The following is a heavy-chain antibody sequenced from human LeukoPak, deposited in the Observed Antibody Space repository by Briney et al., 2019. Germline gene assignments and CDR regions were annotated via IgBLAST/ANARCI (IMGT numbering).Heavy chain of an antibody. CDR1: GYTFTGYY. Sequence: ASVKVSCKASGYTFTGYYMHWVRQAPGQGLEWMGWINPNSGGTNYAQKFQGRVTMTRDTSISTAYMELSRLRCDDTAVDYCARRPNIGSYANLDYWGQGTLVTVSS. CDR2: INPNSGGT. D-gene: IGHD1-26*01. J-gene: IGHJ4*02. CDR3: ARRPNIGSYANLDY. V-gene: IGHV1-2*02.